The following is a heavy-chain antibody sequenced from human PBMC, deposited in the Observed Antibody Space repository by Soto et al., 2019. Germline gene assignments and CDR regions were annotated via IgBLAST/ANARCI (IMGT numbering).Heavy chain of an antibody. CDR3: AKVRSYYDFCSGYPWFDS. V-gene: IGHV3-23*01. Sequence: GGSLRLSCAASGFTFSSYAMSWVRQAPGKGLEWVSAISGSGGSTYYADSVKGRFTISRDNSKNTLYLQMNSLRAEDTAVYYCAKVRSYYDFCSGYPWFDSCGQGTLVTVSS. CDR1: GFTFSSYA. CDR2: ISGSGGST. D-gene: IGHD3-3*01. J-gene: IGHJ5*01.